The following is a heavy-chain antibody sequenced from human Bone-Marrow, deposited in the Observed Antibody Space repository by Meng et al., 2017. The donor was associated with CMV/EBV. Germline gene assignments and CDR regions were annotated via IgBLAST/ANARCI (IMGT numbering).Heavy chain of an antibody. V-gene: IGHV1-8*02. CDR3: ARTQVAVEASGKKTKYYFYGLDV. CDR1: GYTFSTYD. Sequence: ASVKVSCKASGYTFSTYDINWVRQATGQGLEWMGWMNANSGNTGYAQKFQGRVSMTRDTSTSTAYMELSSLGSEDTAVYYCARTQVAVEASGKKTKYYFYGLDVWGQGTTVTVSS. D-gene: IGHD1-1*01. J-gene: IGHJ6*02. CDR2: MNANSGNT.